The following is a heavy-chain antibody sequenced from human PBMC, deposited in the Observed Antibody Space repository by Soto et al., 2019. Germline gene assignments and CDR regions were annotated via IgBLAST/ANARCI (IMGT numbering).Heavy chain of an antibody. J-gene: IGHJ1*01. D-gene: IGHD3-22*01. CDR1: GGSISSDDYY. V-gene: IGHV4-30-4*01. Sequence: SETLSLTCTVSGGSISSDDYYWSWIRQAPGRGLEWIGYTHSSGSIYYNPSLKSRATMSIDTAGNQFSLKVSSVTVADTAVYYCARDLDGLHDDTSGPFPRPGWGQGTLVTVSS. CDR2: THSSGSI. CDR3: ARDLDGLHDDTSGPFPRPG.